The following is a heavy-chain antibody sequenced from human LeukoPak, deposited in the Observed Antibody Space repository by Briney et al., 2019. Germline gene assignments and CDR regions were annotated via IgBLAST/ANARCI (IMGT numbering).Heavy chain of an antibody. CDR3: ARDNWEQQSPWYFDL. Sequence: GASVKVSCKASGGTFSSYAISWVRQAPGQGLEWMGRIIPILGLANYAQKFQGRVTITADKSTRTAYMELSSLRSEDTAVYYCARDNWEQQSPWYFDLWGRGTLVTVSS. D-gene: IGHD6-13*01. CDR2: IIPILGLA. CDR1: GGTFSSYA. J-gene: IGHJ2*01. V-gene: IGHV1-69*04.